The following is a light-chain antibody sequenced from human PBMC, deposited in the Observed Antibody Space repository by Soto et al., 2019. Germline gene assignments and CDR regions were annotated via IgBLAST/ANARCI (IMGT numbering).Light chain of an antibody. V-gene: IGLV2-14*01. CDR2: EVS. CDR3: YSFTRGNTLYG. Sequence: SVLTQPASVSGSPGQSITISGTGTTSDVGGYDFVSWYQQHPGQVPKLLIYEVSTRPSGVSHRFSGSKSGNTGSLSISGLQAEDEADYYRYSFTRGNTLYGLGTGTKVTVL. CDR1: TSDVGGYDF. J-gene: IGLJ1*01.